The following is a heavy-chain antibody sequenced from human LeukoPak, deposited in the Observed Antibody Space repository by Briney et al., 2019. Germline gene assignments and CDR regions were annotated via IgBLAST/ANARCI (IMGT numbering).Heavy chain of an antibody. CDR2: ISGRGGST. Sequence: GGSLRLSCAASGFTFSSYAMSWVRQAPGKGLEWVSAISGRGGSTYYADSVKGRFTISRDNSKNTLYLQMNSLRAEDTAVYYCAKDQGYGSGPDYWGQGTMVTVSS. CDR1: GFTFSSYA. V-gene: IGHV3-23*01. CDR3: AKDQGYGSGPDY. J-gene: IGHJ4*02. D-gene: IGHD3-10*01.